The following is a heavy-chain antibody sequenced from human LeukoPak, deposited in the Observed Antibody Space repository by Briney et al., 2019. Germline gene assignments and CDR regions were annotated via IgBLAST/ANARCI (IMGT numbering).Heavy chain of an antibody. J-gene: IGHJ4*02. D-gene: IGHD5-12*01. CDR2: ISGSSSFI. Sequence: GGSLRLSCAASGFTFSTYSMNWVRQAPGKGLEWVSSISGSSSFIYYADSVKGRFTISRDNAKNSLYLQMNSLRAEDTAVYYCAYSGRLYFDYWGQGTLVTVSS. CDR1: GFTFSTYS. CDR3: AYSGRLYFDY. V-gene: IGHV3-21*01.